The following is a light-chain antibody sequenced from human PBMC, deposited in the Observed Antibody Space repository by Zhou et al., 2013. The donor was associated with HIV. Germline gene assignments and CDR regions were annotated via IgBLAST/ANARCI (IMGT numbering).Light chain of an antibody. J-gene: IGLJ2*01. Sequence: QSVLTQPPSVSGAPGQRLTISCTGSSSNIGAGYDVHWYQQFPGTAPKLLIYGNIIRPSGVPDRFSGSKSGTSASLAITGLQAEDEADYYCQSYDSRLRFVVFGGGTKLTVL. V-gene: IGLV1-40*01. CDR2: GNI. CDR1: SSNIGAGYD. CDR3: QSYDSRLRFVV.